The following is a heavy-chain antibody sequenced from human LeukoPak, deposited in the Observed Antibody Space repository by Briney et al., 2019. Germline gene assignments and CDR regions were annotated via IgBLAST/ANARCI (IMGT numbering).Heavy chain of an antibody. Sequence: GSLRLSCLTSGFTFSTNAMSWVRQAPGKGLEWVSAISGSGGSTYYADSVKGRFTISRDNSKNTLYLQMNSLRAEDTAVYYCAKDAELLQDYWGQGTLVTVSS. V-gene: IGHV3-23*01. J-gene: IGHJ4*02. CDR2: ISGSGGST. CDR3: AKDAELLQDY. D-gene: IGHD4-23*01. CDR1: GFTFSTNA.